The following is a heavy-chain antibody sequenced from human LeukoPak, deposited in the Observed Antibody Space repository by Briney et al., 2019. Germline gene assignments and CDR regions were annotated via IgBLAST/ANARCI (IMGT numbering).Heavy chain of an antibody. Sequence: GRSLRLSCAASGFTFDDYAMHWVRQAPGKGLEWVSGISWNSGSIGYADSVKGRFTISRDNAKNSLYLQMNSLRAEDTALYYCARADYDILTSEESYYGMDVWGQGTTVTVSS. J-gene: IGHJ6*02. CDR1: GFTFDDYA. CDR3: ARADYDILTSEESYYGMDV. D-gene: IGHD3-9*01. CDR2: ISWNSGSI. V-gene: IGHV3-9*01.